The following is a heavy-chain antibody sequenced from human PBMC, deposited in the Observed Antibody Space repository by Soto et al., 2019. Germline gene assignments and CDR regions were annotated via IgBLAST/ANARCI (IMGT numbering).Heavy chain of an antibody. CDR2: MNPNSGNT. Sequence: ASVKVSCKASGYTFTSYDINWVRQATGQGLEGMGWMNPNSGNTGYAQKFQGRVTMTRNTSISTAYMELSSLRSEDTAVYYCARDVLAGGYSYGGSPFDPWGQGTLVTVAS. D-gene: IGHD5-18*01. V-gene: IGHV1-8*01. CDR1: GYTFTSYD. J-gene: IGHJ5*02. CDR3: ARDVLAGGYSYGGSPFDP.